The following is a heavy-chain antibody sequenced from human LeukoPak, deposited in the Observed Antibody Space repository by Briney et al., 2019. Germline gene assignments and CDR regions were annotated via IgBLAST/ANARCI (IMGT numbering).Heavy chain of an antibody. Sequence: ASVKVSCKASGYTFTSYGISWVRQAPGQGLEWMGSTSAYNGNTNYAQKLQGRVTMTTDTSTSTAYMELRSLRSDDTAVYYCARVHSEQQLAYYYYYYMDVWGKGTTVTISS. CDR3: ARVHSEQQLAYYYYYYMDV. D-gene: IGHD6-13*01. V-gene: IGHV1-18*01. CDR1: GYTFTSYG. CDR2: TSAYNGNT. J-gene: IGHJ6*03.